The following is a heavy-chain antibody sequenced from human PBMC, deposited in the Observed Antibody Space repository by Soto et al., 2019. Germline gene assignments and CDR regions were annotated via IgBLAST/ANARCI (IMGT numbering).Heavy chain of an antibody. D-gene: IGHD3-10*01. J-gene: IGHJ4*02. CDR3: ARDRGAEIVDY. Sequence: QVQLVQSGAEVKKPGASVKVSCKASGYTFISYGISWVRQAPGQGLEWMGWISGYNGNTKYAQKLQGRVTMTTDTTTSTAYMELRSVRSDDTAVYYRARDRGAEIVDYWGQGTLVTVSS. CDR2: ISGYNGNT. V-gene: IGHV1-18*01. CDR1: GYTFISYG.